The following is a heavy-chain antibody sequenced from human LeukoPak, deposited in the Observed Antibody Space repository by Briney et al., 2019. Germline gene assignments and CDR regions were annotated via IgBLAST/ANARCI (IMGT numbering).Heavy chain of an antibody. J-gene: IGHJ4*02. V-gene: IGHV4-34*01. CDR2: INHSGST. CDR1: GGSFSGYY. Sequence: PSETLSLTCAVYGGSFSGYYWSWIRQPPGRGLEWIGEINHSGSTNYNPSLKSRVTISVDTSKNQFSLKLSSVTAADTAVYYCARVTAENWGQGTLVTVSS. D-gene: IGHD5-24*01. CDR3: ARVTAEN.